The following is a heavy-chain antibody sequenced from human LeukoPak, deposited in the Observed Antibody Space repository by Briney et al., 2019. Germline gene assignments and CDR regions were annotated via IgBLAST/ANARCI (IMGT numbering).Heavy chain of an antibody. CDR1: GGTFSSYA. CDR2: IIPIFGTA. D-gene: IGHD4-17*01. CDR3: TRDVCYGDYDVPVFDY. Sequence: SVKVSCKASGGTFSSYAISWVRQAPGQGLEWMGGIIPIFGTANYAQKFQGRVTITTDESTSTAYMELSSLRSEDTAVFYCTRDVCYGDYDVPVFDYWGQGTLVTVSS. J-gene: IGHJ4*02. V-gene: IGHV1-69*05.